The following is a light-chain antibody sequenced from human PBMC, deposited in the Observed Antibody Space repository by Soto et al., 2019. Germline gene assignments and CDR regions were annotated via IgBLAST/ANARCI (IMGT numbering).Light chain of an antibody. CDR2: RAS. CDR3: QHYNFWPHT. Sequence: EIGMTQSPATLSVSPGEGATLSCRASQSVRDNLAWYQQKPGQAPRLLIYRASTRATGVPARFSGSGSGTEFTLTISSLQSEDVSVYFCQHYNFWPHTFGQGTRLEI. J-gene: IGKJ5*01. CDR1: QSVRDN. V-gene: IGKV3-15*01.